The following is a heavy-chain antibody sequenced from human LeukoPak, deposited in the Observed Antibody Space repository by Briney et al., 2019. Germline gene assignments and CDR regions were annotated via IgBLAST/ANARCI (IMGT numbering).Heavy chain of an antibody. J-gene: IGHJ4*02. CDR1: GFTFSSYG. CDR3: AKAGANWNYHFDY. V-gene: IGHV3-30*18. CDR2: ISYDGSNK. Sequence: GRSLRLSCAASGFTFSSYGMHWVRQAPGKGLEWVAVISYDGSNKYYADSVKGRFTISRDNSKNTLYLQMNSPRAEDTAVYYCAKAGANWNYHFDYWGQGTLVTVSS. D-gene: IGHD1-7*01.